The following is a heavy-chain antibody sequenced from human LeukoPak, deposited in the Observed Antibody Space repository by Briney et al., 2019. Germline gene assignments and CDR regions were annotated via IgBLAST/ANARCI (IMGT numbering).Heavy chain of an antibody. D-gene: IGHD3-10*01. CDR3: ARDSGRSLRTFDP. CDR1: GGTFSSYA. CDR2: LIPIFGTA. J-gene: IGHJ5*02. V-gene: IGHV1-69*13. Sequence: SVKVSCKASGGTFSSYAISWVRQAPGQGLEWMGGLIPIFGTANYAQKFQGRVTTTADESTSTAYMELSSLRSEDTAVYSCARDSGRSLRTFDPWGQGTLVTVSS.